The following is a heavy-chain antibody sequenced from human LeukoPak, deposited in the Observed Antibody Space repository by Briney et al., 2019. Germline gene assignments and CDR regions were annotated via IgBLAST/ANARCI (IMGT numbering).Heavy chain of an antibody. D-gene: IGHD2-15*01. CDR1: GFTFSSYG. CDR3: AKARYDGEVMIAATDY. CDR2: ISYDGSNK. Sequence: GRSLRLSCAASGFTFSSYGMHWVRQAPGKGLEWVAFISYDGSNKYYADSVKGRFTISGDNSKNTLYLQMNNLRADDTAVYYCAKARYDGEVMIAATDYWGQGTLVTVSS. J-gene: IGHJ4*02. V-gene: IGHV3-30*18.